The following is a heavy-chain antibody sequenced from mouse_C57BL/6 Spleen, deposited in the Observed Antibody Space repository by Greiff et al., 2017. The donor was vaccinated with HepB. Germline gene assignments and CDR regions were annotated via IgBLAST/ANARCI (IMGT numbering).Heavy chain of an antibody. CDR1: GYTFTDYN. D-gene: IGHD1-1*01. V-gene: IGHV1-18*01. CDR2: INPNNGGT. Sequence: EVKLMESGPELVKPGASVKIPCKASGYTFTDYNMDWVKQSHGKSLEWIGDINPNNGGTIYNQKFKGKATLTVDKSSSTAYMELRSLTSEDTAVYYCARGKVNYYGSTPYWYFDVWGTGTTVTVSS. CDR3: ARGKVNYYGSTPYWYFDV. J-gene: IGHJ1*03.